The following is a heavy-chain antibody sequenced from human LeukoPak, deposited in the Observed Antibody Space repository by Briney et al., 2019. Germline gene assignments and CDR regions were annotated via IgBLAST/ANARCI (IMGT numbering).Heavy chain of an antibody. Sequence: PGGSLRLSCAASGCTFSSYAMSWVRQAPGKVLELVSAISGSGGSTYYADSVKGRFTISRDNSKNTLYLQMNSLRAEDTAVYYCAKDSPSPRGIAAAGTTGFDYWGQGTLVTVSS. V-gene: IGHV3-23*01. J-gene: IGHJ4*02. D-gene: IGHD6-13*01. CDR3: AKDSPSPRGIAAAGTTGFDY. CDR2: ISGSGGST. CDR1: GCTFSSYA.